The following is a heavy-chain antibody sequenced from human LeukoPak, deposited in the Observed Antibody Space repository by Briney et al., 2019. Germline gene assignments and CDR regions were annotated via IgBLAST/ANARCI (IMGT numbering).Heavy chain of an antibody. CDR2: INPNSGGT. CDR3: AIFSSIAARNLLDY. D-gene: IGHD6-6*01. J-gene: IGHJ4*02. Sequence: ASVKVSCKASGYTFTGYYMHWVRQAPGRGLEWMGWINPNSGGTNYAQKFQGRVTMTRDTSISTAYMELSRLRSDDTAVYYCAIFSSIAARNLLDYWGQGTLVTVSS. V-gene: IGHV1-2*02. CDR1: GYTFTGYY.